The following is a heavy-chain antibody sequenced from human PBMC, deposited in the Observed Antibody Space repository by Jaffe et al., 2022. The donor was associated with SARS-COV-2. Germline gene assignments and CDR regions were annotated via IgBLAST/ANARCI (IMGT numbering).Heavy chain of an antibody. Sequence: QVQLQESGPGLVKPSQTLSLTCTVSGGSISSGGYYWSWIRQHPGKGLEWIGYIYYSGSTYYNPSLKSRVTISVDTSKNQFSLKLSSVTAADTAVYYCARACSGGSCYSLWFDPWGQGTLVTVSS. J-gene: IGHJ5*02. CDR2: IYYSGST. D-gene: IGHD2-15*01. CDR1: GGSISSGGYY. V-gene: IGHV4-31*03. CDR3: ARACSGGSCYSLWFDP.